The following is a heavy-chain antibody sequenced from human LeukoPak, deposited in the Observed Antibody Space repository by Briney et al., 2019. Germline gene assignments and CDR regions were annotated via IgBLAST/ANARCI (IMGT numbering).Heavy chain of an antibody. CDR1: GFTFDDYA. D-gene: IGHD6-13*01. CDR2: ISWNSGSI. J-gene: IGHJ3*02. CDR3: AKDMGIAAGGGDAFDI. V-gene: IGHV3-9*01. Sequence: PGGSLRLSCAASGFTFDDYAMHWVRQAPGKGLEWVSVISWNSGSIGYAYSVKGRFTISRDNAKNSLYLQMNSLRAEDTALYYCAKDMGIAAGGGDAFDIWGQGTMVTVSS.